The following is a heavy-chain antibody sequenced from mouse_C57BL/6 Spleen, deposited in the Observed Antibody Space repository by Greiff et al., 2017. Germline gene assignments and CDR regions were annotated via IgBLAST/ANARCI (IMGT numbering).Heavy chain of an antibody. V-gene: IGHV1-80*01. CDR2: IYPGDGDT. CDR1: GYAFSSYW. J-gene: IGHJ1*03. D-gene: IGHD1-1*01. Sequence: QVQLQQSGAELVKPGASVKISCKASGYAFSSYWMNWVKQRPGKGLEWIGQIYPGDGDTNYNGKFKGKATLTADKSSSTAYMQLSSLTSEDSAVYFWARGDSYGSSFYWYFDVWGTGTTVTVSS. CDR3: ARGDSYGSSFYWYFDV.